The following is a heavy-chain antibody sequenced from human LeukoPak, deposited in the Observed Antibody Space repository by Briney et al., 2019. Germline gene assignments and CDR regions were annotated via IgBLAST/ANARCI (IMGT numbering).Heavy chain of an antibody. Sequence: PGGSLRLSCTASGFTFSLYWMTWVRQAPEKGLEWVANIKEDASEKDYVDSVKGRFTISRDNGKNSLYLQKNSLRGEDTAVYYCARLNWNYADYWGQGTLVTVSS. CDR1: GFTFSLYW. V-gene: IGHV3-7*01. CDR3: ARLNWNYADY. D-gene: IGHD3-3*01. J-gene: IGHJ4*02. CDR2: IKEDASEK.